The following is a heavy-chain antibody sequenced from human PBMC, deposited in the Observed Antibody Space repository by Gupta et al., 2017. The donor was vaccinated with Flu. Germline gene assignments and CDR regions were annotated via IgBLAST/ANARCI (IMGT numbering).Heavy chain of an antibody. CDR2: SSSSGSSR. V-gene: IGHV3-23*05. J-gene: IGHJ4*02. Sequence: DDVSWGGQEAGKGLEWVLGSSSSGSSRNAADSVKGRFTITRDNNKNTLYLQMDSLRDDDTAVYYCGKDGGASVDADALDYWGQGTLVTVSS. CDR1: DD. D-gene: IGHD5-18*01. CDR3: GKDGGASVDADALDY.